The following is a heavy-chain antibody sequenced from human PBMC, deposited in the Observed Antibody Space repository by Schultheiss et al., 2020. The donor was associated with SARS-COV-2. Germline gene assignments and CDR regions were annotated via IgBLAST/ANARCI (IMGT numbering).Heavy chain of an antibody. CDR2: IDWDDDK. CDR1: GFSLSTSGMC. Sequence: SGSTLVKPTQTLTLTCTFSGFSLSTSGMCVSWIRQPPGKALEWLALIDWDDDKYYSTSLKTRLTISKDTSKNQVVLTITNMDPVDTATYYCARTPTVTTSLSYGMDVWGQGTTVTVAS. J-gene: IGHJ6*02. V-gene: IGHV2-70*01. CDR3: ARTPTVTTSLSYGMDV. D-gene: IGHD4-11*01.